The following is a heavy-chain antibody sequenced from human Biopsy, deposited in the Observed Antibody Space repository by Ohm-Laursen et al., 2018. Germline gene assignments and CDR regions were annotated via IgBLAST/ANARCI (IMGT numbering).Heavy chain of an antibody. J-gene: IGHJ6*02. D-gene: IGHD2/OR15-2a*01. V-gene: IGHV4-59*01. CDR3: ARATNSTGWPYYDFYGMDV. CDR1: GGSISSDY. Sequence: GTLSLTCPVSGGSISSDYWSWIRQTPGKGLEWIGYIYYSGSTNYNPSLKSRVTISVDTSKNQFSLRLNSVTAADTAVYYCARATNSTGWPYYDFYGMDVWGQGTTVTVSS. CDR2: IYYSGST.